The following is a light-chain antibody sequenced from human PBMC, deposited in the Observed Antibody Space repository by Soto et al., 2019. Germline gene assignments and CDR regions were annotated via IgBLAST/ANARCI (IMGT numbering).Light chain of an antibody. Sequence: EIGLSQSPGTLSLSPGERATLSCRASQSVSSYLAWYQQKPGQAPRLLIYGASTRATGIPARFSGSGSGTEFTLTISSLQSEDFAVYYCQQYNNWPPWTFGQGTKVDNK. J-gene: IGKJ1*01. CDR2: GAS. CDR3: QQYNNWPPWT. CDR1: QSVSSY. V-gene: IGKV3-15*01.